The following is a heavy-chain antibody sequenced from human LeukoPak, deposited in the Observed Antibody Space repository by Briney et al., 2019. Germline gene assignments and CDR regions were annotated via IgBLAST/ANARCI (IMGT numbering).Heavy chain of an antibody. D-gene: IGHD3-3*01. CDR1: GYSISSGYY. Sequence: SETLSLTCTVSGYSISSGYYWGWIRQPPGKGLEWIGSIYHSGSTYYNPSLKSRVTISVDTSKNQFSLKLSSVTAADTAVYYCARGNIQDYDFWSGYYEYYFDYWGQGTLVTVSS. CDR2: IYHSGST. CDR3: ARGNIQDYDFWSGYYEYYFDY. J-gene: IGHJ4*02. V-gene: IGHV4-38-2*02.